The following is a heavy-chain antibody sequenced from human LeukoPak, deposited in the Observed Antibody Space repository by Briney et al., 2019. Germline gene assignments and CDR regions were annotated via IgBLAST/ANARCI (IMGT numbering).Heavy chain of an antibody. CDR2: MNPNSGNT. CDR3: ARVVAGDFWSGYRWYFDL. V-gene: IGHV1-8*01. Sequence: GASVKVSCKASGYTFTSYDINWVRQATGQGLEWMGWMNPNSGNTGYAQKFQGRVTMTRNTSISTAYMELSSLRSEDTAVYYCARVVAGDFWSGYRWYFDLWGRGTLVTVSS. J-gene: IGHJ2*01. CDR1: GYTFTSYD. D-gene: IGHD3-3*01.